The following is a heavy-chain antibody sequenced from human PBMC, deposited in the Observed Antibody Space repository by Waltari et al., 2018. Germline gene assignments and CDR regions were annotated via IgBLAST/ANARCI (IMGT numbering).Heavy chain of an antibody. J-gene: IGHJ6*02. CDR3: AKDVTGYDFWSGLHYYYYYGMDV. D-gene: IGHD3-3*01. CDR2: ISYDGSNK. Sequence: QVQLVESGGGVVQPGRSLRLSCAASGFTFSSYGMHWVRQAPGKGLEWVAVISYDGSNKYYADSVKGRFTISRDNSKNTLYLQMNSLRAEDTAVYYCAKDVTGYDFWSGLHYYYYYGMDVWGQGTTVTVSS. CDR1: GFTFSSYG. V-gene: IGHV3-30*18.